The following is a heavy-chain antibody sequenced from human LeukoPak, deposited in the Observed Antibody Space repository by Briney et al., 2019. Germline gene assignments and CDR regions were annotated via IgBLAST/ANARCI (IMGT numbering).Heavy chain of an antibody. CDR1: GYTFTSYG. D-gene: IGHD6-19*01. CDR2: ISAYNGNT. Sequence: WASVKVSCKASGYTFTSYGISWVRQAPRQGLEWMGWISAYNGNTNYAQKLQGRVTMTTDTSTSTAYMELRSLRSDDTAVYYCARASSGLYYYGMDVWGQGTTVTVSS. J-gene: IGHJ6*02. V-gene: IGHV1-18*01. CDR3: ARASSGLYYYGMDV.